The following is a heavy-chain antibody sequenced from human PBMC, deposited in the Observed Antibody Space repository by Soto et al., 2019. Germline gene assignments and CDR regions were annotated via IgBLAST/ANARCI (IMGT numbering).Heavy chain of an antibody. Sequence: GGSLRLSCAASGFTFISYSMNWVRQAPGKGLEWVSSISSSTNDIYYTDSVKGRFTISRDNAKKSLYLQMNSLRDEDTAVYYCARDFLTIAARPNFYMDVWGKGTPVTVSS. D-gene: IGHD6-6*01. V-gene: IGHV3-21*04. CDR1: GFTFISYS. CDR3: ARDFLTIAARPNFYMDV. J-gene: IGHJ6*03. CDR2: ISSSTNDI.